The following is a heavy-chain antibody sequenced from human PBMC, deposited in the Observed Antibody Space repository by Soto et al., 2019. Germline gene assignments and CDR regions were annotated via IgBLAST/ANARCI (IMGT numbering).Heavy chain of an antibody. J-gene: IGHJ6*02. CDR3: ARDLRDTILLWAFGMDV. CDR1: GGSISSSNW. V-gene: IGHV4-4*02. CDR2: IYHSGST. Sequence: QVQLQESGPGLVKPSGTLSLACAVSGGSISSSNWWSWVRQPPGKGLEWIGEIYHSGSTNYNPSLKSRVTIPVDKSKNQFPLKLSSVTAADTAVYYCARDLRDTILLWAFGMDVWGQGTTVTVSS. D-gene: IGHD3-3*01.